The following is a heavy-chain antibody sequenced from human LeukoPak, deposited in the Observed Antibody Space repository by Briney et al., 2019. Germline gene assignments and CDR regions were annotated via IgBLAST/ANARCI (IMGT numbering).Heavy chain of an antibody. Sequence: SETLSLTCTVSGYSISSGYYWGWIRQPPGKGLEWIGSIYHSGSTYCNPSLKSRVTISVDTSKNQFSLKLSSVTAADTAVYYCARTYVGYCSGTNCYRHFDYWGQGTLVTVSS. CDR3: ARTYVGYCSGTNCYRHFDY. J-gene: IGHJ4*02. D-gene: IGHD2-2*02. V-gene: IGHV4-38-2*02. CDR2: IYHSGST. CDR1: GYSISSGYY.